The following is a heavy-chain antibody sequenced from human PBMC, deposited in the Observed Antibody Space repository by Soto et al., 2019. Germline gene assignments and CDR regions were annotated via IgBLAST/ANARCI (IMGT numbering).Heavy chain of an antibody. CDR2: IKPDGGEQ. V-gene: IGHV3-7*04. J-gene: IGHJ4*02. CDR1: GFTFGNYW. CDR3: ARGHSNSCYY. Sequence: EVQLVESGGGLVQPGGSLRLSCEASGFTFGNYWMNWVRQTPGKGLEWVANIKPDGGEQYYVDSVKGRFTISRDNAKDSLYLQMSSLRGYDTAVYYCARGHSNSCYYWGQGTLVTVSS. D-gene: IGHD1-1*01.